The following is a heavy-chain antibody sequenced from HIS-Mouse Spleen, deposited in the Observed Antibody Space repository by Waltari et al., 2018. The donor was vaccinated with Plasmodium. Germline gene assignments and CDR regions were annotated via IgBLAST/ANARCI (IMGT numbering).Heavy chain of an antibody. J-gene: IGHJ4*02. CDR2: IYYSGST. V-gene: IGHV4-39*01. Sequence: QLQLQESGPGLVKPSETLSLTCTVSGGPISSSSYYWGWFRQPPGKGLEWIGSIYYSGSTYYNPSLKSRVTISVDTSKNQFSLKLSSVTAADTAVYYCARQLAYYDFWSGYSRGYYFDYWGQGTLVTVSS. D-gene: IGHD3-3*01. CDR3: ARQLAYYDFWSGYSRGYYFDY. CDR1: GGPISSSSYY.